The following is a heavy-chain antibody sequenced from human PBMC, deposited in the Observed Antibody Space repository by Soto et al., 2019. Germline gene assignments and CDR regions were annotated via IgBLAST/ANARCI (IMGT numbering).Heavy chain of an antibody. V-gene: IGHV1-69*01. CDR1: GVTFSNYR. D-gene: IGHD3-10*01. CDR3: ARGGGKYYGSGNYAFDY. Sequence: QVQLVQSGAEVKKPGSSVKVSCKLFGVTFSNYRISWVRQAPGQGVEWMGGILPISGAANYAQKFQGRVRITADESTSTAYMELSSLGSEETAVDYCARGGGKYYGSGNYAFDYWGQGTLVTVSS. J-gene: IGHJ4*02. CDR2: ILPISGAA.